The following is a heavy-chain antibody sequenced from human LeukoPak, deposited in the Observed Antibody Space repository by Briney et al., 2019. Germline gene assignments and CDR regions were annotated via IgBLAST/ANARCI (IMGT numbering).Heavy chain of an antibody. D-gene: IGHD6-6*01. CDR2: IKQDGSVK. CDR3: ARDRVLGVHAY. V-gene: IGHV3-7*01. Sequence: GGSLRLSCAASGFSISSYWMSWVRQAPGKGLEWVATIKQDGSVKDYVDSVKGRFTISRDNAKNSLYLQMNSMGAEDTAVYYCARDRVLGVHAYWGQGTLVTVSS. CDR1: GFSISSYW. J-gene: IGHJ4*02.